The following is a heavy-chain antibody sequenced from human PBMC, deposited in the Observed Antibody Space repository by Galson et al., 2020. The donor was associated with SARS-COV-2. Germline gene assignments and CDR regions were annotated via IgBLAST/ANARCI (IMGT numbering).Heavy chain of an antibody. CDR2: IKTKATNYAT. CDR3: TIGYCSSTTCYHRFDP. CDR1: GFTSSGSA. V-gene: IGHV3-73*01. D-gene: IGHD2-2*01. J-gene: IGHJ5*02. Sequence: GGSLRLSCAASGFTSSGSAIHWVRQPSGNGLEWVGRIKTKATNYATAYAASVKGRSTLPRDDSKNTAYLQMNSLRSEDTAVYYFTIGYCSSTTCYHRFDPWGQGTLVTVSS.